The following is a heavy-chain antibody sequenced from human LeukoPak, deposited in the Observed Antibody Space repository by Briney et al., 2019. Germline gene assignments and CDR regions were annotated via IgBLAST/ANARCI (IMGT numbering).Heavy chain of an antibody. CDR1: GGSISSYY. Sequence: PSETLSLTCTASGGSISSYYWSWIRQPPGKGLEWIGYIYYSGSTNYNLSLTSRVTISVDTSNNQFPLTPRSATAAEPAAYYYVRGLRGSSSSFFYYYYMDVWGKGTTVTVSS. D-gene: IGHD6-6*01. CDR2: IYYSGST. CDR3: VRGLRGSSSSFFYYYYMDV. J-gene: IGHJ6*03. V-gene: IGHV4-59*01.